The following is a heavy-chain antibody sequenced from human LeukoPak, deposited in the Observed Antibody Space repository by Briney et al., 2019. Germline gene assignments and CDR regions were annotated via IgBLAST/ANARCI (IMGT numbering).Heavy chain of an antibody. J-gene: IGHJ4*02. CDR3: ARDSGSYPFAY. V-gene: IGHV4-59*01. CDR1: GGSISSYY. D-gene: IGHD3-16*02. Sequence: SETLSLTCTVSGGSISSYYWSWIRQPPGKGLEWIGYIYYSGSTNYNPSLKSRVTISVDTSKNQFPLKLSSVAAADTAVYYCARDSGSYPFAYWGQGTLVTVSS. CDR2: IYYSGST.